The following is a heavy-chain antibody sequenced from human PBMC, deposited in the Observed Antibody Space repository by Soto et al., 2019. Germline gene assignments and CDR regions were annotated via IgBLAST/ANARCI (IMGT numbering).Heavy chain of an antibody. V-gene: IGHV3-23*01. CDR2: ISGSGGST. D-gene: IGHD3-16*01. CDR3: AKDLGGRSIPKDDY. Sequence: GGSLRLSCAASGFTFSSYAMSWVRQAPGKGLEWVSAISGSGGSTYYADSVKGRFTISRDNSKNTLYLQMNSLRAEDTAVYYCAKDLGGRSIPKDDYWGQGTLVTVSS. J-gene: IGHJ4*02. CDR1: GFTFSSYA.